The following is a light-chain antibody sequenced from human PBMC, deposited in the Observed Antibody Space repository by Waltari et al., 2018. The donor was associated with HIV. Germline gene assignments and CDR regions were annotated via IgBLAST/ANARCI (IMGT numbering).Light chain of an antibody. Sequence: QSALTQPAYVSGSPGQSSPTSCTGTSSDLGLYVYVSWYRRHPDKAPQLLISVVFYRPSGVSHRFSGSKSGNTASRTISGLQAEDEAVYSCSSYTTTNTIIFRGGTKLTVL. CDR1: SSDLGLYVY. CDR2: VVF. CDR3: SSYTTTNTII. V-gene: IGLV2-14*03. J-gene: IGLJ2*01.